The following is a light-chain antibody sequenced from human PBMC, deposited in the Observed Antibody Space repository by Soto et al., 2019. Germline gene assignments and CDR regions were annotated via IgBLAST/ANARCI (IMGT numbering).Light chain of an antibody. V-gene: IGKV1-39*01. CDR1: QSISIY. CDR3: QQSFSIFPCT. Sequence: DIQMTQSPSSLSASVGDRVTITCRASQSISIYLNWYQQKPGRAPKLLIHAASGLQSGVPSRFSGSGSGTHFTLTISSLQPEDSATYYCQQSFSIFPCTFGQGTKVEI. CDR2: AAS. J-gene: IGKJ1*01.